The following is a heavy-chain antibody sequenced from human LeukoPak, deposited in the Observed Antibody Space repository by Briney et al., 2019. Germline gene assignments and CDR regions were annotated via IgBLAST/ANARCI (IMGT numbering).Heavy chain of an antibody. D-gene: IGHD2-2*01. CDR1: GFTVSSNY. J-gene: IGHJ6*03. Sequence: PGGSLRLSCAASGFTVSSNYMSWVRQAPGKGLEWVSVIYSGGNTYYAESVKGRFTISRDNSKNTLYLQMNSLRVEDTAVYYCAREASIVPRWYYYMDVWGKGTTVTVSS. CDR3: AREASIVPRWYYYMDV. CDR2: IYSGGNT. V-gene: IGHV3-53*01.